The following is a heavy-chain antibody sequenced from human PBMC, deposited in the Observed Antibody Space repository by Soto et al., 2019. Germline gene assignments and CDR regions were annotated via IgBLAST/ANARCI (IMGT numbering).Heavy chain of an antibody. V-gene: IGHV3-30-3*01. Sequence: GGSLSLSCAASGFTFSSYAMTWVRQAPGKELDWVSTISYYGSNKYYADSVKGRFTISRDNSKNTLYLQMNSLRAEDTAVYYCASLWDLGIAARLVSVRPLDYWGQGTLVTVSS. CDR1: GFTFSSYA. J-gene: IGHJ4*02. CDR2: ISYYGSNK. CDR3: ASLWDLGIAARLVSVRPLDY. D-gene: IGHD6-6*01.